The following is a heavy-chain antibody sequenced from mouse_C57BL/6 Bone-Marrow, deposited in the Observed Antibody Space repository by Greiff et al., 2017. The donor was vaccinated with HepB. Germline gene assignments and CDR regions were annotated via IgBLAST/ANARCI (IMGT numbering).Heavy chain of an antibody. CDR2: ISSGSSTI. Sequence: DVQLVESGGGLVKPGGSLKLSCAASGFTFSDYGMHWVRQAPEKGLEWVAYISSGSSTIYYADTVKGRFTSSRDNAKNTLFLQMTRLRSEDTAMYYCARGDGYYVWYFDVWGTGTTVTVSS. J-gene: IGHJ1*03. CDR1: GFTFSDYG. D-gene: IGHD2-3*01. CDR3: ARGDGYYVWYFDV. V-gene: IGHV5-17*01.